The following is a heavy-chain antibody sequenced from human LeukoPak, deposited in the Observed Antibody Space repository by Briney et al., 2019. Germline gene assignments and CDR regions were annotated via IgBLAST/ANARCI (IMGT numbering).Heavy chain of an antibody. CDR2: ISSSSSYI. V-gene: IGHV3-21*01. J-gene: IGHJ4*02. D-gene: IGHD3-22*01. CDR1: GFTFSSYS. Sequence: PGGSLRLSCAASGFTFSSYSMNWVRQAPGKGLEWVSSISSSSSYIYYADSVKGRFTISRDNAKNSLYLQMNSLRAEDTAVYYCARSIKDETYYYDSSGYIRKFFDYWGQGTLVTVSS. CDR3: ARSIKDETYYYDSSGYIRKFFDY.